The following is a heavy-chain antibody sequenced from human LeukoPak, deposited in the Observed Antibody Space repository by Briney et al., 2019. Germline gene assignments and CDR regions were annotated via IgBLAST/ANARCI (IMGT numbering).Heavy chain of an antibody. CDR1: GFTFSNAW. CDR3: TTDTGGYYFDY. J-gene: IGHJ4*02. CDR2: IKSKTDGGTT. V-gene: IGHV3-15*01. Sequence: GGSLRLSCAASGFTFSNAWMSWVRQAPGKGLEWVGRIKSKTDGGTTDYAAPVKGRFTISRDDSKNALYLQMNSLKTEDTAVYYCTTDTGGYYFDYWGQGTLVTVSS. D-gene: IGHD1-26*01.